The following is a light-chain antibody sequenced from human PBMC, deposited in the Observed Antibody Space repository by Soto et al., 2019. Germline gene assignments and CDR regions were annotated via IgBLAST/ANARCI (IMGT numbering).Light chain of an antibody. CDR2: AAS. J-gene: IGKJ5*01. V-gene: IGKV3-11*01. CDR1: QSVSSY. CDR3: QQRNYWQVT. Sequence: EIVLTQSPATLSLTPGERAILSCRASQSVSSYLAWYQQKPGQAPRLLIYAASNRANGIPARFSGSGSGTDFTLTISSLEPEDFAIYYCQQRNYWQVTFGQGTRLEIK.